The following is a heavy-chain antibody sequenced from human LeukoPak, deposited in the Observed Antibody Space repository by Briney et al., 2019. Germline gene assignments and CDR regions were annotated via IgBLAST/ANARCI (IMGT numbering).Heavy chain of an antibody. Sequence: GGSLSLSCAACGFIYSSYELNWVRQARGKGLEGVSYISCSGSSIYYADFVKGRFTISRDNSKNTLYLQMNSVRAEDTAVYYRARDMAAAAAVLDYWGQGTLVTVSS. D-gene: IGHD6-13*01. J-gene: IGHJ4*02. CDR2: ISCSGSSI. CDR3: ARDMAAAAAVLDY. CDR1: GFIYSSYE. V-gene: IGHV3-48*03.